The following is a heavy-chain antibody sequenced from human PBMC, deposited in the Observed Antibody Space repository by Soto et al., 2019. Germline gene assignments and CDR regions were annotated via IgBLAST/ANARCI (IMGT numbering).Heavy chain of an antibody. D-gene: IGHD6-13*01. V-gene: IGHV3-30*18. CDR3: AKDSGQQLVRGYYYYGMDV. J-gene: IGHJ6*02. CDR1: GFTFSSYG. CDR2: ISCDGSNK. Sequence: PXGSLRLSCAASGFTFSSYGMHWVRQAPGKGLERVAVISCDGSNKYYADSVKGRFTISRDNSKNTLYLQMNSLRAEDTAVYYCAKDSGQQLVRGYYYYGMDVWGQGTTVTVSS.